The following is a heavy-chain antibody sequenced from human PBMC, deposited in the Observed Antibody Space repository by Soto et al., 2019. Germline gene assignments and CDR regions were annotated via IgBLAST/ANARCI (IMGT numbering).Heavy chain of an antibody. CDR3: ARDRGYDAHDYYYNAMDV. V-gene: IGHV3-21*01. Sequence: EVQLVESGGGLVKPGGSLRLSCISSGFTFRTYTMNWVRQAPGKGLEWVSGIRGCSPYTFYAESVKGRFTISRDNAKNSLYLQMNSLRAEDKAVYYCARDRGYDAHDYYYNAMDVWGQGTTVTVSS. CDR2: IRGCSPYT. CDR1: GFTFRTYT. J-gene: IGHJ6*02. D-gene: IGHD3-10*01.